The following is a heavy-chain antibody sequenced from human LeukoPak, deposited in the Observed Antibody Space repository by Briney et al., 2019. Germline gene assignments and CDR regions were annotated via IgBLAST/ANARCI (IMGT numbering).Heavy chain of an antibody. CDR3: ARGHTIFGVVIIQGDAFDI. Sequence: ASVKVSCKASGYTFTSYDINWVRQATGQGLAWMGWMNPNSGNTGYAQKFQGRVSITRNTSISTAYMELSSLRSEDTAVYYCARGHTIFGVVIIQGDAFDIWGKGTMVTVSS. J-gene: IGHJ3*02. CDR1: GYTFTSYD. V-gene: IGHV1-8*03. CDR2: MNPNSGNT. D-gene: IGHD3-3*01.